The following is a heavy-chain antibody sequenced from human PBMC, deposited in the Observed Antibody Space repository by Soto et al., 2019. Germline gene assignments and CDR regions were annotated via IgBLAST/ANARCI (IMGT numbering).Heavy chain of an antibody. D-gene: IGHD6-13*01. Sequence: QVQLVESGGGVVQPGRSLRLSCAASGFTFSSYGMHWVRQAPGKGLEWVAVIWYDGSNKYYADSVKGRFTISRDNSKNTLYLQMNSLRAEDTAVYYCARVGYSSSWYTSYYYYGMDVWGHGTTVTVSS. CDR1: GFTFSSYG. CDR2: IWYDGSNK. V-gene: IGHV3-33*01. J-gene: IGHJ6*02. CDR3: ARVGYSSSWYTSYYYYGMDV.